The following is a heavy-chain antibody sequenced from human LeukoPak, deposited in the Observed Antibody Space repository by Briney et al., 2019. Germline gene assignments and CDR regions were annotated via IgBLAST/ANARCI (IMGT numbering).Heavy chain of an antibody. CDR2: ISSSSSYI. CDR1: GFTFSSYS. Sequence: GGSLRLSCAASGFTFSSYSMNWVRQAPGKGLEWVSSISSSSSYIYYADSVKGRFTISRDKAKNSLYLQMNSLRAEDTAVYYCARDRGVPAARPFDLWGRGTLVTVSS. V-gene: IGHV3-21*01. J-gene: IGHJ2*01. CDR3: ARDRGVPAARPFDL. D-gene: IGHD2-2*01.